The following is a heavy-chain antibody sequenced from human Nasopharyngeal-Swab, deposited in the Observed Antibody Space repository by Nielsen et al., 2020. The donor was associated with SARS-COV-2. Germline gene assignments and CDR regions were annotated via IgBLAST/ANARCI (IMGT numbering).Heavy chain of an antibody. CDR1: GGTFSGFF. J-gene: IGHJ6*02. V-gene: IGHV4-34*01. CDR3: ARDIFGVVSYFDYGLDV. D-gene: IGHD3-3*01. Sequence: GSLRLSCDVTGGTFSGFFWSWVRLPPGKGLEWIGAVNHIGRADYNPSLKSRVTISVDTSKNQLSLKLTSVTAADTAVYYCARDIFGVVSYFDYGLDVWGQGTTVTVSS. CDR2: VNHIGRA.